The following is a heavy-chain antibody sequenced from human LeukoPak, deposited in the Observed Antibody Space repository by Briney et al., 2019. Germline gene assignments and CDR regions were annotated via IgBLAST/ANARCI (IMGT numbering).Heavy chain of an antibody. CDR3: AHSQKYDTSCSGGRCYHFDY. CDR1: GFSLSTRGVA. CDR2: IFWDGDK. D-gene: IGHD2-15*01. J-gene: IGHJ4*02. V-gene: IGHV2-5*02. Sequence: ESGPTLMKPTQTLTLTCTFSGFSLSTRGVAVGWIRQPPGKALEWLTIIFWDGDKRDSPSLKSRLTITKDTSRNQVVLTMTNVDPVDTATYYCAHSQKYDTSCSGGRCYHFDYWGQGTLVTVSS.